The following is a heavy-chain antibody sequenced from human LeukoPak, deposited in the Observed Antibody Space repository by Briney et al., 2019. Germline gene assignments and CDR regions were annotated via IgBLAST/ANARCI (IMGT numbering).Heavy chain of an antibody. CDR3: AKDSHWILFDD. Sequence: PGRSLRLSCAASGFTFSSYGMHWVRQAPGKGLEWVAVISYDGSNKYYADSVKGRFTISRDNSKNTLYLQMNSLRDEDTAVYYCAKDSHWILFDDWGQGTLVTVSS. V-gene: IGHV3-30*18. CDR1: GFTFSSYG. CDR2: ISYDGSNK. D-gene: IGHD2-2*03. J-gene: IGHJ4*02.